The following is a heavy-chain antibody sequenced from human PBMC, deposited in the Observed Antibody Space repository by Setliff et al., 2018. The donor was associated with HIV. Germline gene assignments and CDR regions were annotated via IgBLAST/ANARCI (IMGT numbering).Heavy chain of an antibody. CDR1: GFTFMNYA. V-gene: IGHV3-23*01. CDR2: ISGSGGNT. CDR3: ARGRRPVDVVSTIIRYYYYMGV. D-gene: IGHD5-12*01. J-gene: IGHJ6*03. Sequence: PGGSLRLSCAASGFTFMNYAMNWVRQAPGKGLAWVSTISGSGGNTYYADSVKGRFTISRDNSNNMLFLQMNNLRLEDAGVYYCARGRRPVDVVSTIIRYYYYMGVWGKGTTVTVSS.